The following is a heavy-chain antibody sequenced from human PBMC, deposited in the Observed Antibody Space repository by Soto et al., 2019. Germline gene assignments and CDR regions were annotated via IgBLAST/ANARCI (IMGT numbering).Heavy chain of an antibody. J-gene: IGHJ6*02. CDR2: IIPIFGTA. CDR1: GGTFSSYA. Sequence: SVKVSCKASGGTFSSYAISWVRQAPGQGLEWMGGIIPIFGTANYAQKFQGRVTITADESTSTAYMELSSLRSEDTAVYYCARSHSDIVVVPAALGEDYYYGMDVWGQGTTVTVSS. D-gene: IGHD2-2*01. CDR3: ARSHSDIVVVPAALGEDYYYGMDV. V-gene: IGHV1-69*13.